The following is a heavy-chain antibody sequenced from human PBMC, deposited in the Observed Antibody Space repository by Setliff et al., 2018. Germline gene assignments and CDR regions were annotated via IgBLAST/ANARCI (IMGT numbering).Heavy chain of an antibody. CDR1: GFTFNNYA. Sequence: PGGSLRLSCAASGFTFNNYAMSWVRQAPGKGLEWVSYISSSSSTIYYADSVKGRFTISRDNSKNTLYLQMNSLRAEDTAVYYCARDYLHPSFGYYYGMDVWGQGTTVTVSS. D-gene: IGHD3-10*01. V-gene: IGHV3-48*01. CDR3: ARDYLHPSFGYYYGMDV. J-gene: IGHJ6*02. CDR2: ISSSSSTI.